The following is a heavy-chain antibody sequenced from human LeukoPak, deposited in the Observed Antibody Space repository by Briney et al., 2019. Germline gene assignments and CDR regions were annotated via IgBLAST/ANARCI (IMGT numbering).Heavy chain of an antibody. CDR1: GFTFSSHS. J-gene: IGHJ3*01. Sequence: QPGGSLRLSCAASGFTFSSHSMNWVRQAPGKGLEWASYIDSGSGNIYYRDSVKGRFTISRDNAQNSLYLQMDSLRDEDTAVYYCAREDDDWGPNTHDVWGQGTVVTVSS. D-gene: IGHD7-27*01. CDR3: AREDDDWGPNTHDV. CDR2: IDSGSGNI. V-gene: IGHV3-48*02.